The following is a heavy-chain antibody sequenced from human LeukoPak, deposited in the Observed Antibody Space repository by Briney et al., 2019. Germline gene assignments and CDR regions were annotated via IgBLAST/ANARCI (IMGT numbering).Heavy chain of an antibody. Sequence: KTSETLSLTCTVSGGSISSYYWSWIRQPPGKGLEWIGYIYYSGSTNYNPSLKSRVTMSVDTSKNQFSLKLSSVTAADTAVYYCARSISWYRYDYWGQGTLVTVSS. J-gene: IGHJ4*02. CDR3: ARSISWYRYDY. CDR1: GGSISSYY. D-gene: IGHD2-2*01. CDR2: IYYSGST. V-gene: IGHV4-59*01.